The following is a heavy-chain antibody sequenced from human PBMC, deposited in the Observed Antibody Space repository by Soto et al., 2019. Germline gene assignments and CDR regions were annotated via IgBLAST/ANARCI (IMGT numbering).Heavy chain of an antibody. V-gene: IGHV1-69*13. CDR3: AILRQVAELFDY. Sequence: SVKVSCKASGGTFSSYAISWVRQAPGQGLEWMGGIIPIFGTANYAQKFQGRVTITADESTSTAYMELSSLRPEDTAVYYCAILRQVAELFDYWGQGTLVTVSS. CDR1: GGTFSSYA. CDR2: IIPIFGTA. D-gene: IGHD2-15*01. J-gene: IGHJ4*02.